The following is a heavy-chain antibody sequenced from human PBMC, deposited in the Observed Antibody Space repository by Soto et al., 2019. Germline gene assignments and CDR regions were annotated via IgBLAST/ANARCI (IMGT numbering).Heavy chain of an antibody. CDR3: ARGPYAQLVKWRGNWFDP. CDR1: GGSISSGDYY. D-gene: IGHD6-13*01. CDR2: IYYSGST. J-gene: IGHJ5*02. V-gene: IGHV4-30-4*01. Sequence: SETLSLTCTVSGGSISSGDYYWSWIRQPPGKGLEWIGYIYYSGSTYYNPSLKSRVTISVDTSKNQFSLKLSSVTAADTAVYYCARGPYAQLVKWRGNWFDPWGQGTLVTVSS.